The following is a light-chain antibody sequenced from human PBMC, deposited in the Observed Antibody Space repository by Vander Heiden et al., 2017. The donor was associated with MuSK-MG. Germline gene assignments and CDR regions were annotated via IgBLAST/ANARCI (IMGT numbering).Light chain of an antibody. CDR1: QSVSSY. V-gene: IGKV3-11*01. Sequence: DIVLTHSPATLSLSPAERPTLFCRASQSVSSYLAWYQQKPGQAPRLLIYDATNRATGIPARFSGSGSGTDFTLTISSLEPEDFAVYYCQQRSNWPLGYTFGQGTKLEIK. CDR3: QQRSNWPLGYT. CDR2: DAT. J-gene: IGKJ2*01.